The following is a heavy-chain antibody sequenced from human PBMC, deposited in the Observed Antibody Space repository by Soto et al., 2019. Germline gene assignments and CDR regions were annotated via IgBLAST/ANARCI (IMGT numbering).Heavy chain of an antibody. CDR2: ISYDGSNK. CDR3: AKEFVEELSRGTDVLDYYYGMDV. V-gene: IGHV3-30*18. D-gene: IGHD2-8*02. Sequence: GGSLRLSCAASGFTFSSYGMHWVRQAPGKGLEWVAVISYDGSNKYYADSVKGRFTISRDNSKNTLYLQMNSLRAEDTAVYYCAKEFVEELSRGTDVLDYYYGMDVWGQGTTVTVSS. J-gene: IGHJ6*02. CDR1: GFTFSSYG.